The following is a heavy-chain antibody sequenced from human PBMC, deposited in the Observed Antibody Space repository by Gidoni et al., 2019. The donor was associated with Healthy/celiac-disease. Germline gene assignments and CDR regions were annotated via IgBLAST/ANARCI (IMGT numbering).Heavy chain of an antibody. D-gene: IGHD6-19*01. Sequence: EVQLVESGGGLVQPGGSLRLSCAASGFTFSSYEMNWVRQAPGKGLEWVSYISSSGSTIYYADSVKGRFTISRDNAKNSLYLQMNSLRAEDTAVYYCARDHSSGWYESRFYYYYGMDVWGQGTTVTVSS. CDR2: ISSSGSTI. V-gene: IGHV3-48*03. CDR1: GFTFSSYE. J-gene: IGHJ6*02. CDR3: ARDHSSGWYESRFYYYYGMDV.